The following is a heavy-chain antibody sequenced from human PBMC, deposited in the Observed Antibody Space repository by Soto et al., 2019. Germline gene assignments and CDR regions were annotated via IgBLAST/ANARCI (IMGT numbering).Heavy chain of an antibody. V-gene: IGHV3-23*01. CDR1: GFSFRDDA. CDR2: GSGSGGEA. J-gene: IGHJ4*02. Sequence: PGGSLRLSCKVSGFSFRDDAMCWVRHAQGKGREWVSDGSGSGGEARYADSVKGRFTISRDNSRDTLFLQLNSSRADDTAVDYCGKERRGSGWSVCNFWGQGTLVTVSS. D-gene: IGHD6-19*01. CDR3: GKERRGSGWSVCNF.